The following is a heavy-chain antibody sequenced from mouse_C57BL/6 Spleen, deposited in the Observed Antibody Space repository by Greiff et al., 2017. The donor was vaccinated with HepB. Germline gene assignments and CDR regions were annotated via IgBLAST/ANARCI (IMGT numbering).Heavy chain of an antibody. V-gene: IGHV1-85*01. CDR3: ARTNYYDYDAAMDY. D-gene: IGHD2-4*01. CDR1: GYTFTSYD. CDR2: IYPRDGST. Sequence: VQLQQSGPELVKPGASVKLSCKASGYTFTSYDINWVKQRPGQGLEWIGWIYPRDGSTKYNEKFTGKATLTVDPSSSTAYMDLHSLASEDSAVYFCARTNYYDYDAAMDYWGQGTSVTVSS. J-gene: IGHJ4*01.